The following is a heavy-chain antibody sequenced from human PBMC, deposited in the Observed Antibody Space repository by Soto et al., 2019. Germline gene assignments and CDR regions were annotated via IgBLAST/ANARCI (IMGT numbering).Heavy chain of an antibody. J-gene: IGHJ5*02. D-gene: IGHD6-19*01. Sequence: QVQLQQWGAGLLKPSETLSLTCAVYGGSLSGYYWSWIRQPPGKGLEWIGEITHSGSTNYNASLKNPITISVDTSKKQVALKLSSVTAADTAVYSCARGLAVSGRRRDGNWFDPWGQGTLVTVSS. CDR3: ARGLAVSGRRRDGNWFDP. CDR1: GGSLSGYY. V-gene: IGHV4-34*01. CDR2: ITHSGST.